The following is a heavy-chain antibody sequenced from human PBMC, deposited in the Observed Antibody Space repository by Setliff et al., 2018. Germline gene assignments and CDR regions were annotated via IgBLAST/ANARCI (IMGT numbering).Heavy chain of an antibody. CDR3: ARELPRTIFGVVIDY. D-gene: IGHD3-3*01. CDR1: GGTFSSYA. V-gene: IGHV1-69*06. J-gene: IGHJ4*02. Sequence: AASVKVSCKASGGTFSSYAISWVRQAPGQGLEWMGRIIPIFGTANYAQKFQGRVTITADKSTSTACMELSSLRSEDTAVYYCARELPRTIFGVVIDYWGQGTLVTVSS. CDR2: IIPIFGTA.